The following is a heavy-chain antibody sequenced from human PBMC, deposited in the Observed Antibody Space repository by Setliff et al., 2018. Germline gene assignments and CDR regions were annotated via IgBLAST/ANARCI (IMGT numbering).Heavy chain of an antibody. J-gene: IGHJ4*02. Sequence: LSLTCAAYGGTFSDYHWTWIRQSPEKGLEWIGSVSYTGITYYNPSLKSRVTISVDTSKNHFSLKLTSVTAADTAAYYCARYTPKLPELGIYGWFDYWGQGTPVTVSS. D-gene: IGHD7-27*01. V-gene: IGHV4-34*01. CDR3: ARYTPKLPELGIYGWFDY. CDR1: GGTFSDYH. CDR2: VSYTGIT.